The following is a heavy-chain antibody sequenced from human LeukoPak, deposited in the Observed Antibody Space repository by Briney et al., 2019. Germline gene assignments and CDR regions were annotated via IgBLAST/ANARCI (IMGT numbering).Heavy chain of an antibody. CDR2: IYPGDSDT. CDR3: ARIRRYYDILTGLHDAFDI. J-gene: IGHJ3*02. D-gene: IGHD3-9*01. Sequence: GESLKISCKGSGYSFTSYWIGWGPQMPGKGLEWMGIIYPGDSDTRYSPSFQGQVTISADKSISTAYLQWSSLKASDTAMYYCARIRRYYDILTGLHDAFDIWGQGTMVTVSS. CDR1: GYSFTSYW. V-gene: IGHV5-51*01.